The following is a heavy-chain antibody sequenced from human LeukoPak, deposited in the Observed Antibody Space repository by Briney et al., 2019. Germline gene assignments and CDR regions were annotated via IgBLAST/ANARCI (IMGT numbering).Heavy chain of an antibody. CDR1: GFTFSSYA. J-gene: IGHJ4*02. V-gene: IGHV3-23*01. CDR3: AKDRPYYDYVWGRLNY. CDR2: ISGSGGST. Sequence: GGSLRLSCAASGFTFSSYAMSWVRQAPGKGLEWVSAISGSGGSTYYADSVKGRFTISRDNSKNTLYLQMNSLRAEDTAVYYCAKDRPYYDYVWGRLNYWGQGTLVTVPS. D-gene: IGHD3-16*01.